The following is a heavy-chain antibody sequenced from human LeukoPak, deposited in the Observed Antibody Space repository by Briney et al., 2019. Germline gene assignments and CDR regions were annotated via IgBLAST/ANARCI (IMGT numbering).Heavy chain of an antibody. Sequence: GGSLRLSCAASGFTFSNYGMSWVRQAPGKGLEWVSAISGSGGSTYYADSVKGRFTISRDNSKNTLYLQMNSLRAEDTAVYYCAKEPGYSSGWFDYWGQGTLVTVSS. CDR1: GFTFSNYG. D-gene: IGHD6-19*01. V-gene: IGHV3-23*01. CDR3: AKEPGYSSGWFDY. J-gene: IGHJ4*02. CDR2: ISGSGGST.